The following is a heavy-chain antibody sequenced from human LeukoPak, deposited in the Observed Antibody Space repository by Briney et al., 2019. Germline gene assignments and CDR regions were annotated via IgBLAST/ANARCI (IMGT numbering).Heavy chain of an antibody. CDR2: ISSSSSYI. Sequence: GGSLRLSCAASGFTFSSYNMNWVRQAPGKGLEWVSSISSSSSYIYYADSVKGRFTISRDNAKNSLYLQMNSLRAEDTAVYYCARARVQYHQGWLDAFDIWGQGTMVTVSS. D-gene: IGHD2-2*01. J-gene: IGHJ3*02. CDR3: ARARVQYHQGWLDAFDI. CDR1: GFTFSSYN. V-gene: IGHV3-21*01.